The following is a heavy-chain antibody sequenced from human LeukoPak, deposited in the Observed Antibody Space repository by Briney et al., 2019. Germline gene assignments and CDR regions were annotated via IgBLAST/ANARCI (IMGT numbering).Heavy chain of an antibody. D-gene: IGHD4-17*01. CDR2: MNPNSGNT. V-gene: IGHV1-8*01. J-gene: IGHJ4*02. CDR1: GYTFTSYD. CDR3: ARVGGDTVTNRY. Sequence: GASVKVSFKASGYTFTSYDINWVRQATGQGLEWTGWMNPNSGNTGYAQKFQGRVTMTRNTSISTAYMELSSLRSEDTAVYFCARVGGDTVTNRYWGQGTLVTVSS.